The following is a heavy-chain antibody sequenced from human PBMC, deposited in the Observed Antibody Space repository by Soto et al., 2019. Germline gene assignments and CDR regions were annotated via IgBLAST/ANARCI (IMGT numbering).Heavy chain of an antibody. V-gene: IGHV3-15*01. J-gene: IGHJ4*02. Sequence: EVQLVESGGGLVKPGGSLRRSCAASGFTFSNAWMSWVRQAPGKGLEWVGRIKSKTDGGTTDYAAPVKGRFTISRDDSKNTLYLQMNSLKTEDTAVYYCTTEGQTGSTVAFDYWGQGTLVTVSS. CDR1: GFTFSNAW. CDR3: TTEGQTGSTVAFDY. CDR2: IKSKTDGGTT. D-gene: IGHD1-7*01.